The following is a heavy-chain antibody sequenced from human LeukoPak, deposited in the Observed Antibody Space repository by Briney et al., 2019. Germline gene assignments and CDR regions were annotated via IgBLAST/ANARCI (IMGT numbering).Heavy chain of an antibody. D-gene: IGHD5-24*01. V-gene: IGHV3-23*01. CDR2: ISGSGGST. J-gene: IGHJ4*02. Sequence: GGSLRLSCAASGFTFSSYAMSWVRQAPGKGLEWVSAISGSGGSTYYADSVKGRFTISRDNSKNTLYLQMNSLRSEDTAVYYCARDLGRDGYNPQDYWGQGTLVTVSS. CDR3: ARDLGRDGYNPQDY. CDR1: GFTFSSYA.